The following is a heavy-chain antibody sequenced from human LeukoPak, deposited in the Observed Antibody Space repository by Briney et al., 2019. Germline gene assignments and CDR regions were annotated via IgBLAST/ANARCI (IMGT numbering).Heavy chain of an antibody. D-gene: IGHD6-19*01. V-gene: IGHV1-24*01. Sequence: RVASVKVSCKVSGYTLTELSMHWVRQAPGKGLEWMGGFDPEDGETTYAQKFQGRVTMTEDTSTDTAYIELSSLRSEDTAVYYCASIAVAGSDFDYWGQGTLVTVSS. CDR2: FDPEDGET. CDR3: ASIAVAGSDFDY. J-gene: IGHJ4*02. CDR1: GYTLTELS.